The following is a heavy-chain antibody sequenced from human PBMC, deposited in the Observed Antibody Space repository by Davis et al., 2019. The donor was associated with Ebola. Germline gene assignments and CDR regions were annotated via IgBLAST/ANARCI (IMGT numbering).Heavy chain of an antibody. Sequence: ASVKVSCKASGYTFTNFGISWVRQAPGQGLEWVGWISGYNDNTNYVQKLQGRVTMTTDTSTSTAYMELRSLRFDDTAVYYCARVGVRGVLRNYYYYGMDVWGQGTTVTVSS. V-gene: IGHV1-18*01. D-gene: IGHD3-10*01. CDR1: GYTFTNFG. CDR3: ARVGVRGVLRNYYYYGMDV. J-gene: IGHJ6*02. CDR2: ISGYNDNT.